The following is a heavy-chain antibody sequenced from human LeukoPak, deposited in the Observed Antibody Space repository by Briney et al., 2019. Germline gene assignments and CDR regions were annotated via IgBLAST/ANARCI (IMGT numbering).Heavy chain of an antibody. V-gene: IGHV3-21*01. D-gene: IGHD3-16*01. CDR2: ISRSASNI. J-gene: IGHJ4*02. Sequence: GGSLRLSCVASGFSFSSYNMIWVRQAPGKGLEWVSSISRSASNIYYADSVKGRFTISRDNAKNSFYLQMNSLRAEDTAVFYCARDPEGFGATYFDYWGQGTLVTVSS. CDR1: GFSFSSYN. CDR3: ARDPEGFGATYFDY.